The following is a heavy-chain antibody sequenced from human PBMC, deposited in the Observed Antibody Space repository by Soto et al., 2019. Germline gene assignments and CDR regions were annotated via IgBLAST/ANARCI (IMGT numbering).Heavy chain of an antibody. J-gene: IGHJ4*02. CDR3: ARSLLAIYGDVWFDAYY. CDR2: ISAYNGNT. V-gene: IGHV1-18*01. Sequence: ASVKVSCKASGYTFTSYGISWVRQAPGQGLEWMGWISAYNGNTNYAQKLQGRVTMTTDTSTSTAYMELRSLRSDDTAVYYCARSLLAIYGDVWFDAYYWGPGILVTVSS. CDR1: GYTFTSYG. D-gene: IGHD4-17*01.